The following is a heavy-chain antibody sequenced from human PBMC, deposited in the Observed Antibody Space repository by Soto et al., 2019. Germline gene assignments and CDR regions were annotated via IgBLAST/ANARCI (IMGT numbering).Heavy chain of an antibody. Sequence: QVRLVQSGTEVKRPGASVMVSCKASGYKFANYAIHWVRQAPGQNFEWMGWINTGKGNTRNSKKFQDRVTFTRDTSATTVHMEVGSLKFEDTAVYSCARDLSGWGMTNGHYGVDDWGQGTTVIVSS. CDR2: INTGKGNT. CDR1: GYKFANYA. J-gene: IGHJ6*02. V-gene: IGHV1-3*04. D-gene: IGHD3-16*01. CDR3: ARDLSGWGMTNGHYGVDD.